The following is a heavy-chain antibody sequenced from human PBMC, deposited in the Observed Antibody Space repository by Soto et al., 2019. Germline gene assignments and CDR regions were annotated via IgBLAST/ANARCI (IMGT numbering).Heavy chain of an antibody. Sequence: SETLSLTCTVSGDSISRSSYCWGWIRQPPGKGLEWIGSLCYGGETYYSPSLKGRVIVSVDSSKNHLSLNLSSVTAADTAVYYCSRRAPEGFDPWGQGTLVTVSS. J-gene: IGHJ5*02. CDR1: GDSISRSSYC. V-gene: IGHV4-39*02. CDR3: SRRAPEGFDP. CDR2: LCYGGET.